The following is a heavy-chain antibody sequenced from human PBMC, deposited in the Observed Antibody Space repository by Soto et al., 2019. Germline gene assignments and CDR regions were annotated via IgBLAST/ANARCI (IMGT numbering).Heavy chain of an antibody. CDR1: GFNFRIYA. D-gene: IGHD1-26*01. V-gene: IGHV3-23*01. CDR3: AKDLRPDGRYDLDY. CDR2: MIGDGTSW. Sequence: EVQLLESGGGLARAGGSLRLSCAASGFNFRIYAMNWVRQAPGKGLEWVAVMIGDGTSWDYADSVRGRFTISRDNSKNTLDLQMNSLRAEDTAVYYCAKDLRPDGRYDLDYWGQGTLVTVSS. J-gene: IGHJ4*02.